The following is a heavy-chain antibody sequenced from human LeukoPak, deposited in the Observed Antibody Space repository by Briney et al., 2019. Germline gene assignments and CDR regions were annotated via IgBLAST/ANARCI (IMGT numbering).Heavy chain of an antibody. D-gene: IGHD6-13*01. CDR1: GGSINSYY. Sequence: SETLSLTCTVSGGSINSYYWSWIRQPPGKGLEWIGYIYYSGSTNYSPSLKSRVTISVDTSKNQFSLRLSSVTAADTAVYYCARLAGPYYYYMDVWGKGTTVTISS. CDR2: IYYSGST. V-gene: IGHV4-59*01. J-gene: IGHJ6*03. CDR3: ARLAGPYYYYMDV.